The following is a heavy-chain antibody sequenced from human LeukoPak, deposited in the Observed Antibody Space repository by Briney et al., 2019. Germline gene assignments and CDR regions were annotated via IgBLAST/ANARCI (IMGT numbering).Heavy chain of an antibody. CDR2: INPSSGGT. J-gene: IGHJ3*02. CDR3: ARESPEDAFDI. CDR1: GYTFTGYY. Sequence: ASVTVSCKASGYTFTGYYMHWVRQAPGHGLEWMGRINPSSGGTNYPQKFQGRVTMNRDTSTGTAYRELRRRRSNGPAVYYCARESPEDAFDIWGQGTMGTVSS. V-gene: IGHV1-2*06.